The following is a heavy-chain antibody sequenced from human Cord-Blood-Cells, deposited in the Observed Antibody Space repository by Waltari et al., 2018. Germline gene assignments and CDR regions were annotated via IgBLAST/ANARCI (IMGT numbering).Heavy chain of an antibody. V-gene: IGHV4-4*02. CDR3: AVRDSSGYYYFDY. CDR2: IYHSGST. D-gene: IGHD3-22*01. Sequence: SSNWWSWVRQPPGKGLEWIGEIYHSGSTNYNPSLKSRVTISVDKSKNQFSLKLSSVTAADTAVYYCAVRDSSGYYYFDYWGQGTLVTVSS. J-gene: IGHJ4*02. CDR1: SSNW.